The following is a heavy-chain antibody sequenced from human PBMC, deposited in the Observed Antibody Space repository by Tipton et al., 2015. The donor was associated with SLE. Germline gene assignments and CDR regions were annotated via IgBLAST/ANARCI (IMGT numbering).Heavy chain of an antibody. D-gene: IGHD2-8*01. J-gene: IGHJ4*01. CDR1: GGSLSSYY. CDR3: ARGGASVLIRNCYFDY. V-gene: IGHV4-39*06. Sequence: TLSLTCTVSGGSLSSYYWGWIRQPPGKGLEWIGSIYYSGSTYYNPSLKSRVSISVDTSKNQFLLNLHSVTAADTAVYYCARGGASVLIRNCYFDYWGQGSLVTVSS. CDR2: IYYSGST.